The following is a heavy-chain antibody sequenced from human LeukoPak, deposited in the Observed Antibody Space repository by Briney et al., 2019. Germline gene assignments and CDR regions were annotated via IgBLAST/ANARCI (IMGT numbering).Heavy chain of an antibody. J-gene: IGHJ5*02. CDR2: ITWNSDFT. CDR1: GFSFDDYA. Sequence: GRSLRLSCAASGFSFDDYAMHWVRQGPRKGLEWVAGITWNSDFTALADSVKGRFTISRDNANNSVYLHMNTLTPDDTAVYYCTKDVADYVWGDYRHFDTWGQGTLVTVSA. D-gene: IGHD3-16*02. CDR3: TKDVADYVWGDYRHFDT. V-gene: IGHV3-9*01.